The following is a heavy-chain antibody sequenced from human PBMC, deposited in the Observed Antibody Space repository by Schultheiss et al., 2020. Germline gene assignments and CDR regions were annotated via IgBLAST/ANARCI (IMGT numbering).Heavy chain of an antibody. CDR2: ISYDGSNK. J-gene: IGHJ6*02. V-gene: IGHV3-30*04. CDR3: ARAGITYCSSTSCHRDYYYYGMDV. CDR1: GFTFSSYA. D-gene: IGHD2-2*02. Sequence: GESLKISCAASGFTFSSYAMHWVRQAPGKGLEWVAVISYDGSNKYYADSVKGRFTISRDNSKNTLYLQMNSLRAEDTAVYYCARAGITYCSSTSCHRDYYYYGMDVWGQGTTVTVSS.